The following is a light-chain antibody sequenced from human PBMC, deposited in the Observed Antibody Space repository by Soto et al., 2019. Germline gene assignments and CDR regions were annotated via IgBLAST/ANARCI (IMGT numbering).Light chain of an antibody. CDR3: QQCGSSPPFT. Sequence: EIVMTQSPATLSVSPGERATLSCRASQSVSSGSLAWYQQKPGQAPRLLIYGASSRATGIPDRFSGSGSGTDFTLTISRLEPEDFAVYYCQQCGSSPPFTFGPGTKVDIK. CDR2: GAS. CDR1: QSVSSGS. J-gene: IGKJ3*01. V-gene: IGKV3-20*01.